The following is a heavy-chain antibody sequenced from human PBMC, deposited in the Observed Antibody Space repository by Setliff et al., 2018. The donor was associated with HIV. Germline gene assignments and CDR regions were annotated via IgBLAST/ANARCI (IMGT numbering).Heavy chain of an antibody. V-gene: IGHV4-31*03. D-gene: IGHD7-27*01. Sequence: NPSETLSLTCTVSGGSISSGGYYWSWIRQHPGKGLEWIGYIYYSGSTYYNPSLKSRVTISVDTSKNQFSLKLSSVTAADTAVYYCARAFWGSVDYWGQGTLVTVSS. CDR1: GGSISSGGYY. CDR3: ARAFWGSVDY. J-gene: IGHJ4*02. CDR2: IYYSGST.